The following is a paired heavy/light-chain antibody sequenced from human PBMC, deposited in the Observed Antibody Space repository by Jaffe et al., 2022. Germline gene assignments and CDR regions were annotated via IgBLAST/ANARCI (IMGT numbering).Light chain of an antibody. V-gene: IGLV1-51*01. CDR1: TSNIGNNY. CDR2: DND. J-gene: IGLJ3*02. CDR3: ATWDVSLSAGL. Sequence: QSVLTQPPSVSAAPGQKVTISCSGSTSNIGNNYVSWYQQLPGTAPKLLIYDNDQRPSGIPDRFSGSKSGTSATLGITGLQTGDEADYYCATWDVSLSAGLFGGGTKLTVL.
Heavy chain of an antibody. J-gene: IGHJ3*01. Sequence: QVQLQESGPGLVNPSQTLSLTCSVSGASNGGSVDSGSYFWTWIRQPVGKGLEWIGHIYTRGNTNYSPSLQSRLTISLDTSKNQFSLNLNSVTAADTAIYYCARSRFQWRNPGDIAFDFWGQGTMINVSS. D-gene: IGHD6-19*01. CDR1: GASNGGSVDSGSYF. CDR3: ARSRFQWRNPGDIAFDF. V-gene: IGHV4-61*02. CDR2: IYTRGNT.